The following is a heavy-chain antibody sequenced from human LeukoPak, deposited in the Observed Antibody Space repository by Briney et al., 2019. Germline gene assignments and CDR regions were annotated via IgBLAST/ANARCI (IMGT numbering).Heavy chain of an antibody. Sequence: SETLSLTCTVPGASINTYYWSWIRQPAGKGLEWLGRIYTSSGSTNYSPSLKSRVTISLDRSKNQFSLKLSSVTAADTAVYYCARDRVESSGYCYYYGMDVWGQGTTVTVSS. J-gene: IGHJ6*02. CDR2: IYTSSGST. D-gene: IGHD2-15*01. CDR3: ARDRVESSGYCYYYGMDV. CDR1: GASINTYY. V-gene: IGHV4-4*07.